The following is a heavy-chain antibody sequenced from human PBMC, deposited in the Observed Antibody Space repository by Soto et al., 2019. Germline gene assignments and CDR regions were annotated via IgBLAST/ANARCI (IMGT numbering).Heavy chain of an antibody. CDR1: GYTFTSSD. D-gene: IGHD3-10*01. CDR2: FDPEDGET. J-gene: IGHJ4*02. V-gene: IGHV1-24*01. CDR3: ATGLYRSGSYSPDY. Sequence: ASVKVSCKASGYTFTSSDINWVRQATVQGLEWMGGFDPEDGETIYAQKFQGRVTMTEDTSTDTAYMELSSLRSEDTAVYYCATGLYRSGSYSPDYWGQGTLVTVSS.